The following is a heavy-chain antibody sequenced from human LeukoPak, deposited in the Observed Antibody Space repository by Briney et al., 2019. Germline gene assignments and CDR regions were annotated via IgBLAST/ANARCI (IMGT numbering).Heavy chain of an antibody. J-gene: IGHJ4*02. Sequence: ASVKVSCKASGYTFTNYDINWVRQATGQGLEWMGWMNPNSGNTGYAQKFQGRVTITRNTSITTTYMELSSLKSEDTAVYYYARRSAYGSGSYYVDYWGQGTLVTVSS. V-gene: IGHV1-8*03. D-gene: IGHD3-10*01. CDR1: GYTFTNYD. CDR3: ARRSAYGSGSYYVDY. CDR2: MNPNSGNT.